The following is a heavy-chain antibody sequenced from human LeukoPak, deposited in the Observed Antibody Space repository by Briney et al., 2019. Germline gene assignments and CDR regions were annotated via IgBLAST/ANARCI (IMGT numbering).Heavy chain of an antibody. V-gene: IGHV4-34*01. J-gene: IGHJ4*02. CDR3: AREWIQLWLTTFDY. CDR1: GGSFSGYY. D-gene: IGHD5-18*01. Sequence: PSETLSLTCAVSGGSFSGYYWSWIRQPPGKGLEWIGEINHSGSTNYNPSLKSRVTISVDTSKNQFSLKLSSVTAADTAVYYCAREWIQLWLTTFDYWGQGTLVTVSS. CDR2: INHSGST.